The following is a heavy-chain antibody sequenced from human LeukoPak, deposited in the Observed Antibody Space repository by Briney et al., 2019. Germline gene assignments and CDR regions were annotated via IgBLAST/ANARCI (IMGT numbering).Heavy chain of an antibody. J-gene: IGHJ5*02. CDR1: GDSISRSRQF. V-gene: IGHV4-39*07. Sequence: SETLSLTCNVSGDSISRSRQFWAWTRQSPGRGLEWIGYIYNSGSTYYNPSLKSRVTISVDTSKNQFSLRLSSVTAADSAVYYCARWGTYASTSNWFDPWGHGTRVTVSS. CDR3: ARWGTYASTSNWFDP. D-gene: IGHD2-2*01. CDR2: IYNSGST.